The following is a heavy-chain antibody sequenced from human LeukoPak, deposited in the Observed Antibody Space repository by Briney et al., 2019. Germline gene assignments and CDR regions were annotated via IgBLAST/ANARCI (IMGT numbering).Heavy chain of an antibody. CDR1: GFTFSSYS. CDR3: ARDRPYITMVRGVILKYNWFDP. V-gene: IGHV3-21*01. D-gene: IGHD3-10*01. Sequence: GGSLRLSCAASGFTFSSYSMNWVRQAPGKGLEWVSSISSSSSYIYYADSVKGRFTISRDNAKNPLYLQMNSLRAEDTAVYYCARDRPYITMVRGVILKYNWFDPWGQGTLVTVSS. CDR2: ISSSSSYI. J-gene: IGHJ5*02.